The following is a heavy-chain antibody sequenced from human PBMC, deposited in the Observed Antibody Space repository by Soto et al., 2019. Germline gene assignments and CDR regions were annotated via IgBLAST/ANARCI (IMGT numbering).Heavy chain of an antibody. CDR3: AREGWNRSRGFDY. CDR2: ISHSGST. V-gene: IGHV4-31*03. D-gene: IGHD1-1*01. J-gene: IGHJ4*02. Sequence: QVQLQESGPGLVKPSQTLSLTCTVSGGSISSGAYYWNWIRQHPGKGLEWIGYISHSGSTYYNPSLKSRVTISLDTSKNQFSLRLSSVTAADTAVYYCAREGWNRSRGFDYWGQGTLVTVSS. CDR1: GGSISSGAYY.